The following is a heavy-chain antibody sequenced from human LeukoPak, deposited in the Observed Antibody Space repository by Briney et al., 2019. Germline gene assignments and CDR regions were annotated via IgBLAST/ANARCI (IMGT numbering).Heavy chain of an antibody. CDR1: GGSISSSIYY. CDR2: IFYDGST. D-gene: IGHD2-2*01. Sequence: SETLSLTCTVSGGSISSSIYYWGWTRQPPGKGLEWIGSIFYDGSTYYNPSLKSRVTISEDTSKNQVSLKLSSVTAADTAVYYCARLQPPRYQLLLGGSFDYWGQGTLVTVSS. J-gene: IGHJ4*02. CDR3: ARLQPPRYQLLLGGSFDY. V-gene: IGHV4-39*01.